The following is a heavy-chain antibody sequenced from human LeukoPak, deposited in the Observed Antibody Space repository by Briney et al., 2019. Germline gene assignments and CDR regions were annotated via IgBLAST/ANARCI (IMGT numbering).Heavy chain of an antibody. CDR2: ISGSGGNT. J-gene: IGHJ4*02. V-gene: IGHV3-23*01. CDR1: GFTFSNYG. D-gene: IGHD2-21*02. CDR3: AKGGTGCGGDCYSDY. Sequence: GGSLRLSCAASGFTFSNYGMSWVRQAPGKGLEWVSAISGSGGNTYYADSVKGRFTISRDNSKNTLYLQMNSLRAEDTAVYYCAKGGTGCGGDCYSDYWGQGTLLTVSS.